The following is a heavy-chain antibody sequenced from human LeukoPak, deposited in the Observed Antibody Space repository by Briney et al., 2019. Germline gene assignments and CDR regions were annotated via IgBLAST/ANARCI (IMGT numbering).Heavy chain of an antibody. CDR2: IYSGGST. D-gene: IGHD3-10*01. CDR1: GFTVSSNY. J-gene: IGHJ5*02. Sequence: PGGSLRLSCAASGFTVSSNYMSWVRQAPGKGLEWVSVIYSGGSTYYADSVKGRFTISRDNSKDTLYLQMNSLRAEDTAVYYCARAVRDYYGSGSYYIPWGQGTLVTVSS. CDR3: ARAVRDYYGSGSYYIP. V-gene: IGHV3-66*01.